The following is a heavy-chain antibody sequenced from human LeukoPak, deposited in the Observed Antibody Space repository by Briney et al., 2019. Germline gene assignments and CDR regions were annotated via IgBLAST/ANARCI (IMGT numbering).Heavy chain of an antibody. CDR2: ISYSGST. Sequence: SETLSLTCSVSGGSISSHYWSWIRRPPGKGLEWIGYISYSGSTNYNPSLTSRVTISVDRSKNQFSLKLSSVTAADTAVYYCARLGASNSGDYWGQGTLVTVSS. CDR1: GGSISSHY. CDR3: ARLGASNSGDY. D-gene: IGHD3-16*01. V-gene: IGHV4-59*11. J-gene: IGHJ4*02.